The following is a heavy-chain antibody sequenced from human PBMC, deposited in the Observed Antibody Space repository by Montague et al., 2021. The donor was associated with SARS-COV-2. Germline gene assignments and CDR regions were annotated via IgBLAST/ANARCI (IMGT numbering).Heavy chain of an antibody. Sequence: SLRLSCAASGFSFSSYEMNWARQAPGKGLEWISYISSGSGSSIHYADSVRGRFTISRANAKNSLYLQMNGSRAEDTTIYYCARDVDPNSWDGMDVWGQGTTVTVSS. D-gene: IGHD2-15*01. CDR1: GFSFSSYE. V-gene: IGHV3-48*03. J-gene: IGHJ6*02. CDR3: ARDVDPNSWDGMDV. CDR2: ISSGSGSSI.